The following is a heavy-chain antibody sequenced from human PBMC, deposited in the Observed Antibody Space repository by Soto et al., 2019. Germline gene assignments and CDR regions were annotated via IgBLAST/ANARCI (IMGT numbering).Heavy chain of an antibody. V-gene: IGHV4-39*01. CDR2: IYYSGST. CDR3: ARTHREDIVVVPAAIWFDP. D-gene: IGHD2-2*01. J-gene: IGHJ5*02. CDR1: GGSISSSSYY. Sequence: QLQLQESGPGLVKPSETLSLTCTVSGGSISSSSYYWGWIRQPPGKGLEWIGSIYYSGSTYYNPSLKSRVTISVDTSKNQFSLKLSSVTAADTAVYYCARTHREDIVVVPAAIWFDPWGQGTLVTVSS.